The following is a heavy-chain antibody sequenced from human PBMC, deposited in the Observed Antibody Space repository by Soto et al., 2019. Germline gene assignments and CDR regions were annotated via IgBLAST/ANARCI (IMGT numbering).Heavy chain of an antibody. Sequence: PSETLSLTCTVSGGSISSSSYYWGWIRQPPGKGLEWIGGIYYSGSTYYNPSLKSRVTISVDTSKNQFSLKLSSVTAADTAVYYCAKSAMVRGVTMYYYYGMDVWGQGTTVTVSS. V-gene: IGHV4-39*01. CDR3: AKSAMVRGVTMYYYYGMDV. D-gene: IGHD3-10*01. CDR2: IYYSGST. J-gene: IGHJ6*02. CDR1: GGSISSSSYY.